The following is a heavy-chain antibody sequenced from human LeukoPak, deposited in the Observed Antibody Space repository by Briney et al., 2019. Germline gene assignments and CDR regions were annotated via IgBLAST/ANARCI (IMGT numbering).Heavy chain of an antibody. V-gene: IGHV1-69*05. D-gene: IGHD3-22*01. CDR3: ARTYYYDSSGSGPYYFDY. CDR2: IIPIFGTP. CDR1: GGTFSSYA. J-gene: IGHJ4*02. Sequence: SVKLPCKASGGTFSSYAIRRVRQAPGQGLELMGGIIPIFGTPNYAQKFQGRVQITTDEYTSTDYRELSSLRSEDTAVYYCARTYYYDSSGSGPYYFDYWGQGTLVTVSS.